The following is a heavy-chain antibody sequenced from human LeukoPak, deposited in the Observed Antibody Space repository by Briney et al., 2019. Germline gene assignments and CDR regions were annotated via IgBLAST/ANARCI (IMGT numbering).Heavy chain of an antibody. CDR2: IYYSGST. D-gene: IGHD3-10*01. Sequence: SETLSLTCTVSGGSISSSSYYWGWIRQPPGKGLEWIGNIYYSGSTYYNPSLKSRVTISVDTSKNRFSLKLSSVTAADTAVYYCARLGVASGGYYHYFDYWGQGTLVTVSS. CDR3: ARLGVASGGYYHYFDY. J-gene: IGHJ4*02. CDR1: GGSISSSSYY. V-gene: IGHV4-39*01.